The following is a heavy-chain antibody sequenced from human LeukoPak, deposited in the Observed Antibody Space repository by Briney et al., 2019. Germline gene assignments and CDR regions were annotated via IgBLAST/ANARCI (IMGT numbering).Heavy chain of an antibody. Sequence: GGSLRLSCAASGFTSSSYGMHWVRQAPGKGLEWVAVISYDGSNKYYADSVKGRFTISRDNSKNTLYLQMNSLRAEDTAVYYCAKDGGYDCFDYWGQGTLVTVSS. V-gene: IGHV3-30*18. CDR1: GFTSSSYG. D-gene: IGHD5-12*01. CDR2: ISYDGSNK. CDR3: AKDGGYDCFDY. J-gene: IGHJ4*02.